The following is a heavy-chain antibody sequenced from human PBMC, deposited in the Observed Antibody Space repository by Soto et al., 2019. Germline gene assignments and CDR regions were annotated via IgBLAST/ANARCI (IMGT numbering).Heavy chain of an antibody. D-gene: IGHD3-22*01. CDR2: INPNNGGF. V-gene: IGHV1-2*02. J-gene: IGHJ4*01. Sequence: ASVKVSCKASGYTFTGYYVHWLRQAPGQGLEWMGWINPNNGGFNYAQEFQGRVTLTRDTSVSTVYMDLSRRTSDDTAVYYCARGWHYYDSSGHYLAYWGHGPLVTFSS. CDR3: ARGWHYYDSSGHYLAY. CDR1: GYTFTGYY.